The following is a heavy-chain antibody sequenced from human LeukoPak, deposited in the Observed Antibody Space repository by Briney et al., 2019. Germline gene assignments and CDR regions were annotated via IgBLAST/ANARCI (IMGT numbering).Heavy chain of an antibody. CDR2: IYYSGST. Sequence: SETLSLTCTVSGGSISSSSYYWGWIRQPPGKGLEWIGSIYYSGSTYYNPSLKSRVTISVDTSKNQFSLKLSSVTAADTAVYYCARGLAGIRFKWGWFDPWGQGTLVTVSS. CDR1: GGSISSSSYY. CDR3: ARGLAGIRFKWGWFDP. D-gene: IGHD3-3*01. J-gene: IGHJ5*02. V-gene: IGHV4-39*07.